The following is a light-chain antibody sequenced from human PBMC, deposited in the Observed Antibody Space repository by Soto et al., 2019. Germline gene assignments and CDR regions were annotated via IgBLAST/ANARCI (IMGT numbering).Light chain of an antibody. CDR3: CSYAGSSTPYV. J-gene: IGLJ1*01. CDR1: SSDVGAYNY. CDR2: EGS. V-gene: IGLV2-23*01. Sequence: QSALTQPRSVSGSPGQSVTFSCTGTSSDVGAYNYVSWYQQHPGKAPKLIIYEGSKRPSGVSNRFSGSKSGNTASLTISGLQAEDEADYYCCSYAGSSTPYVFGTGTKLTVL.